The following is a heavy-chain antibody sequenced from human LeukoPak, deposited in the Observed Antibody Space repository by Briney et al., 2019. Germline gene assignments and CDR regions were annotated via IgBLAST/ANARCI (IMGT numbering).Heavy chain of an antibody. J-gene: IGHJ4*02. CDR3: ARENVATIAGRSLDY. D-gene: IGHD6-6*01. CDR1: GASISSNY. Sequence: SETLSLTCTVSGASISSNYWSWIRQPAGKGLGGMGRIQTSGSTNYNPSLKSRVTMSVDTSNNQFSLNLTSVTAADTAFYYCARENVATIAGRSLDYWGQGTLVTVSS. CDR2: IQTSGST. V-gene: IGHV4-4*07.